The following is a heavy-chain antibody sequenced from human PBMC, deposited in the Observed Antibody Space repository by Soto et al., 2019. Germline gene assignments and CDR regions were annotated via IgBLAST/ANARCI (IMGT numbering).Heavy chain of an antibody. CDR3: AKDLGLDASASYPYH. CDR2: ITYDGRHK. J-gene: IGHJ5*02. D-gene: IGHD3-10*01. V-gene: IGHV3-30*18. Sequence: QVQLVESGGGVVQPGRSLRLSCAASGFTFSGFGMHWVRHTPGKGLEWLAVITYDGRHKLHADSVQGRFTISRDNSKNTLSLQMNSLRTEDTAVYYCAKDLGLDASASYPYHWGQGTLVSVSS. CDR1: GFTFSGFG.